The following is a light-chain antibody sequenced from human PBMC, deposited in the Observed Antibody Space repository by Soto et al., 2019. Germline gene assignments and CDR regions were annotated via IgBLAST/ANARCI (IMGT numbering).Light chain of an antibody. J-gene: IGLJ2*01. CDR3: AAWDYSLNGVV. CDR1: SSNIGSNT. CDR2: SNN. Sequence: QSVLTQPPSASGTPGQRVTISCSGSSSNIGSNTVNWYQQLQGTAPKLLIYSNNQRPSGVPDRFSGSKSGTSASLAISGLQSEDEADYYCAAWDYSLNGVVFGGGTKLTVL. V-gene: IGLV1-44*01.